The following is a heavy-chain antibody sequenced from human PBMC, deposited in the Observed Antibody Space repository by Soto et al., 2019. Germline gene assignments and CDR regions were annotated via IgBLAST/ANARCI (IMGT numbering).Heavy chain of an antibody. CDR2: ISGSGGST. J-gene: IGHJ6*02. D-gene: IGHD6-19*01. CDR3: AKEAVAGKVYYYYGMDV. CDR1: GFTFSSYA. Sequence: GGSLRLSCAASGFTFSSYAMSWVRQAPGKGLEWVSAISGSGGSTYYADSVKGRFTISRDNSKNTLYLQMNSLRAEDTAVYYCAKEAVAGKVYYYYGMDVWGQGTTVTVSS. V-gene: IGHV3-23*01.